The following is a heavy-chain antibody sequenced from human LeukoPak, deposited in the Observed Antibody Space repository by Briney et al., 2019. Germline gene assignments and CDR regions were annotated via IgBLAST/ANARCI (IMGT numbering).Heavy chain of an antibody. Sequence: GGSLRLSCVDSGFILRRHWMYWVRQAPGKGLEWVAVISYDGSNKYYADSVKGRFTISRDNSKNTLYLQMNSLRAEDTAVYYCARDVGRYWGQGTLVTVSS. CDR1: GFILRRHW. CDR2: ISYDGSNK. CDR3: ARDVGRY. D-gene: IGHD1-26*01. V-gene: IGHV3-30*03. J-gene: IGHJ4*02.